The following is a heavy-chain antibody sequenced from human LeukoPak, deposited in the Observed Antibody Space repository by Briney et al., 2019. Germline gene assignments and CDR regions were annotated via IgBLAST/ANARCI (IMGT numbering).Heavy chain of an antibody. CDR1: GFTFSSYE. CDR3: ARDGRDSSSWYSPFDY. Sequence: GGSLRLSCAASGFTFSSYEMNWLRQAPGEGLEWVSYISSSGSTIYYADSVKGRFTISRDNAKNSLYLPMNSLRAEDTAVYYCARDGRDSSSWYSPFDYWGQGTLVTVSS. CDR2: ISSSGSTI. V-gene: IGHV3-48*03. J-gene: IGHJ4*02. D-gene: IGHD6-13*01.